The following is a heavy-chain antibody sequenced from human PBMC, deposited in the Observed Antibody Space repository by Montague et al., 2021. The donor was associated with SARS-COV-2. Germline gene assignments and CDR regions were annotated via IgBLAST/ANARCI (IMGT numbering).Heavy chain of an antibody. CDR2: VKSDGTNT. J-gene: IGHJ4*02. D-gene: IGHD3-22*01. CDR3: VRGPQSYYYDGSGYYYTKYYLDY. V-gene: IGHV3-74*03. Sequence: SLRLSCAASGFTFNNYWMHWVRQAPGKGLVWVSRVKSDGTNTAYADSVKGRFTISRDNAKNTLYLEMNSLRAEDTAVYFCVRGPQSYYYDGSGYYYTKYYLDYWGQGTLVTVSS. CDR1: GFTFNNYW.